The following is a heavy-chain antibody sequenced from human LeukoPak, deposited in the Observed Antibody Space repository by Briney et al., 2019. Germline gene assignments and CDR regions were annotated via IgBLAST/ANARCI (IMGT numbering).Heavy chain of an antibody. CDR2: IYTSGST. CDR1: GGSISSYY. Sequence: SETLSLTCTVSGGSISSYYWSWIRQPAGKGLEWIGRIYTSGSTNYNPSLKSRVTISVDTSKNQFSLKLSSVTAADTAVYYCARQGRLRGAFDIWGQGTMVTVSS. J-gene: IGHJ3*02. V-gene: IGHV4-4*07. CDR3: ARQGRLRGAFDI. D-gene: IGHD1-26*01.